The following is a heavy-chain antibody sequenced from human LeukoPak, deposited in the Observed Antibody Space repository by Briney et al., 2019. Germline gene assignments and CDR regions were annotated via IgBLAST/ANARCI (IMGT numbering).Heavy chain of an antibody. V-gene: IGHV4-31*03. J-gene: IGHJ5*02. CDR1: GGSISSGGYY. CDR2: IYYSGST. CDR3: ARCPLRGSSWYYNWFDP. D-gene: IGHD6-13*01. Sequence: SETLSLTCTVSGGSISSGGYYWSWIRQHPGKGLEWIEYIYYSGSTYYNPSLKSRVTISVDTSKNQFSLKLSSVTAADTAVYYCARCPLRGSSWYYNWFDPWGQGALVTVSS.